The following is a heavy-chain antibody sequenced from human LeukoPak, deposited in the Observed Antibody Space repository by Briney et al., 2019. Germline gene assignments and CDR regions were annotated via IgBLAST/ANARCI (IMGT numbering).Heavy chain of an antibody. CDR2: INPNSGGT. CDR3: ARDLIPDYGGNLDWFDL. D-gene: IGHD4-23*01. CDR1: GYTFTGYY. V-gene: IGHV1-2*02. J-gene: IGHJ5*02. Sequence: ASVKVSCKASGYTFTGYYMHWVRQAPGQGLEWMGWINPNSGGTNYAQKFQGRVTMTRDTSISTAYMELSRLRPDDTAVYYCARDLIPDYGGNLDWFDLWGQGTLVTVSS.